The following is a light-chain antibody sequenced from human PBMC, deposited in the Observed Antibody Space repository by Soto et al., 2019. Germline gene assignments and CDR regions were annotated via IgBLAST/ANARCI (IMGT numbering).Light chain of an antibody. CDR2: GAS. J-gene: IGKJ2*01. CDR3: QQYNNWPYT. CDR1: QSVSSN. Sequence: EIVMTQSPATLSLSPGESATLSCRASQSVSSNLAWYQQKPGQAPRLLLYGASTRATGIPARFSGSGSGTEFTLTISSLQSEDFAVYYCQQYNNWPYTFGQGTKLEIK. V-gene: IGKV3-15*01.